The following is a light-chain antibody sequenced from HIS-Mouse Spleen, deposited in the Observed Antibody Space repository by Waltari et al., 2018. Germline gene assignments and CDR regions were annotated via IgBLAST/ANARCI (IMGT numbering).Light chain of an antibody. J-gene: IGLJ3*02. Sequence: QSALTQPAALSGAQGPSLTVSGTGSCRDPGCSNYVSWYQQHPGKAPKLIIYEVSNRPSGVSNRFSGSKSGNTASLTISGLQAEDEADYYCSSYTSSSTLWVFGGGTKLTVL. CDR2: EVS. CDR1: CRDPGCSNY. CDR3: SSYTSSSTLWV. V-gene: IGLV2-14*01.